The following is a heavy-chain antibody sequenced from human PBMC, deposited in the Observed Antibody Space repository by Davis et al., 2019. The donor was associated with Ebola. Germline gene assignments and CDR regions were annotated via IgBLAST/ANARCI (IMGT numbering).Heavy chain of an antibody. J-gene: IGHJ2*01. CDR1: GFSLSYYG. CDR3: VRAPGWHFDV. V-gene: IGHV3-33*01. Sequence: GESLKISCAASGFSLSYYGMHWVRQAPGRELEWVAVIWHDESRKDYADSVKGRFTISRDQSKNTVDLQMDSLRVEDTATYYCVRAPGWHFDVWGRGTLVTVSS. CDR2: IWHDESRK.